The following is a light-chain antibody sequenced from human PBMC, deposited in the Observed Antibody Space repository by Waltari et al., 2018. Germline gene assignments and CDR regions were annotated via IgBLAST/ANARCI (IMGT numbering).Light chain of an antibody. CDR2: ATS. CDR1: QGLDTW. CDR3: QQSSSFPVT. J-gene: IGKJ5*01. V-gene: IGKV1-12*01. Sequence: DIQMTQSPSSVSASVGDRITITCRASQGLDTWLAWYQQKPGKAPTLLIYATSNLQSGVPSRFSGSGSGTDFTLTIGNLQPEDFATYFCQQSSSFPVTFGQGTRLEIK.